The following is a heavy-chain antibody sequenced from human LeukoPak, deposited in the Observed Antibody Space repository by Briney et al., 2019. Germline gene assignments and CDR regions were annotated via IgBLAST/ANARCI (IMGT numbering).Heavy chain of an antibody. V-gene: IGHV3-23*01. J-gene: IGHJ3*02. CDR3: AKDFITMVRGVPRDAFDI. CDR2: XGGIT. Sequence: XGGITYYADSVKGRFTISRDNSKNTLYLQMNSLRAEDTAVYYCAKDFITMVRGVPRDAFDIWGQGTMVTVSS. D-gene: IGHD3-10*01.